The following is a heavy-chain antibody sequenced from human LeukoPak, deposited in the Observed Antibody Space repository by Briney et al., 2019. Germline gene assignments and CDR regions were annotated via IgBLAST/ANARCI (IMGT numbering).Heavy chain of an antibody. J-gene: IGHJ4*02. V-gene: IGHV4-59*08. CDR1: CGSITACE. CDR2: MVYSGGN. CDR3: AILVVPAASAVGYYLY. D-gene: IGHD2-2*01. Sequence: SDSQSLTCPVACGSITACEGGWIRQQPGEWLEWVGFMVYSGGNNYNPSFRSRLTLSVDTSKNQFSQRLRSVTAADTAVYYCAILVVPAASAVGYYLYWGQGILVTVSS.